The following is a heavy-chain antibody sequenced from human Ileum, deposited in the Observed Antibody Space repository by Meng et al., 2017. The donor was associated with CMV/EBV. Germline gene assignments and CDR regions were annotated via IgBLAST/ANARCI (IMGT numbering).Heavy chain of an antibody. CDR3: ARGQTVRGFEY. V-gene: IGHV4-4*07. Sequence: LREGGPGLVTPWATLSLTGTVASASIGPYIWNWIRQPAGKGLWWIGGMYTGGPNDYNPSLKSRVTMSVDTSKNQFFLNLSSVTAADTAVYYCARGQTVRGFEYWGLGILVTVSS. CDR2: MYTGGPN. CDR1: SASIGPYI. D-gene: IGHD3-10*01. J-gene: IGHJ4*02.